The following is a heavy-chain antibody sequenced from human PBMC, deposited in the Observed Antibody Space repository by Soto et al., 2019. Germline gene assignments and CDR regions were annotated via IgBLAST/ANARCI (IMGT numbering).Heavy chain of an antibody. CDR3: ARGAGSSGWSFYY. V-gene: IGHV3-33*01. CDR2: IWYDGSNK. J-gene: IGHJ4*02. CDR1: GFTFSSYG. D-gene: IGHD6-19*01. Sequence: QVQLVESGGGVVQPGRSLRLSCAASGFTFSSYGMHWVRQAPGKGLEWVAVIWYDGSNKYYADSVKGRFTISRDNSKNTRYLQMNSLRAEDTAVYYCARGAGSSGWSFYYWGQGTLVTVSS.